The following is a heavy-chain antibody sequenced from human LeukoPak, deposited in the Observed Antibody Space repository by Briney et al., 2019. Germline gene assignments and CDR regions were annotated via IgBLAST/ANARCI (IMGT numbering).Heavy chain of an antibody. Sequence: GGSLRLFCAASGFTFSSHVMHWVRQAPGKGLEWVAFIRYDGRNKYYADSVKGRFTISRDNSKNTLYLQMNSLRAEDTAVYYCARNFHRRLYDSSGYYPYWGQGTLVTVSS. V-gene: IGHV3-30*02. D-gene: IGHD3-22*01. CDR3: ARNFHRRLYDSSGYYPY. J-gene: IGHJ4*02. CDR2: IRYDGRNK. CDR1: GFTFSSHV.